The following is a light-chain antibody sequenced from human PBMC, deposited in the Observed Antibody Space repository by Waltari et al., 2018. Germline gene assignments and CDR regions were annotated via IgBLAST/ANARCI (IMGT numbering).Light chain of an antibody. V-gene: IGKV1-17*01. J-gene: IGKJ2*01. Sequence: DIPVTQSPSPLSASVGDRVAITCRASQGITNDLGWYQQKPGQAPKRLIYEASSLQSGVPARFSGSGFGTEFTLTISSLQPEDFATYYCLQHNAYPRTFGQGTKLEIK. CDR3: LQHNAYPRT. CDR2: EAS. CDR1: QGITND.